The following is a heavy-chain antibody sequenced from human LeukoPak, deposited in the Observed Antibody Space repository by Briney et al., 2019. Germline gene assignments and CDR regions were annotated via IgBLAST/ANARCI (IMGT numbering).Heavy chain of an antibody. V-gene: IGHV6-1*01. CDR3: AKLGDSSI. J-gene: IGHJ4*02. D-gene: IGHD6-19*01. Sequence: SQTLSLTCAISGDSVSSNSTAWSWIRQSPSTGLEWLGRTYYRSKWYNDYAVSVKSRIIINPDTSKNQFSLQLNSVTPEDTAVYYCAKLGDSSIWGQGTLVTVSS. CDR1: GDSVSSNSTA. CDR2: TYYRSKWYN.